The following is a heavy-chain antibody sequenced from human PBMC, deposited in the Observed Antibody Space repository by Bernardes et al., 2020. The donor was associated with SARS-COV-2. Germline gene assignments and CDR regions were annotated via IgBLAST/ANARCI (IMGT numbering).Heavy chain of an antibody. CDR3: ARKTGHDYGMDV. Sequence: GSLRLSCVASGFTLSSYWMHCVRQAPGEGLVWVSRINSDGSNRIYADSVKGRFTISSDSSKNTLYLQMNSLRVEDTAVYYCARKTGHDYGMDVWGQGTTVAVSS. CDR1: GFTLSSYW. CDR2: INSDGSNR. D-gene: IGHD3-10*01. J-gene: IGHJ6*02. V-gene: IGHV3-74*01.